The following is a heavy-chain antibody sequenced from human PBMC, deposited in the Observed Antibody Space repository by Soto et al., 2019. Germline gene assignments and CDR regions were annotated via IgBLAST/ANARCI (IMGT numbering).Heavy chain of an antibody. V-gene: IGHV3-33*01. D-gene: IGHD3-9*01. J-gene: IGHJ6*02. CDR3: ASTKLRYFDWSYYGMDV. Sequence: GGSLRLSCAASGFTFSSYGMHWVRQAPGKGLEWVAVIWYDGSNKYYADSVKGRFTISRDNSKNTLYLQMNSLRAEDTAVYYCASTKLRYFDWSYYGMDVWGQGTTVTVSS. CDR2: IWYDGSNK. CDR1: GFTFSSYG.